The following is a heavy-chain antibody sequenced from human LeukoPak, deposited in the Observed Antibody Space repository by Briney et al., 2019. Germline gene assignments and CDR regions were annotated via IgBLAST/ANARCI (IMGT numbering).Heavy chain of an antibody. Sequence: SETLSLTCTVSGGAISSDTYYWSWIRQPAGKGLEWIGRIYTSGSTNYNPSLKSRVTISLDTSKNQFSLKLSSVIAADTAVHYCAAGAYSGSYISFDYWGQGALVTVSS. CDR2: IYTSGST. CDR1: GGAISSDTYY. V-gene: IGHV4-61*02. CDR3: AAGAYSGSYISFDY. D-gene: IGHD1-26*01. J-gene: IGHJ4*02.